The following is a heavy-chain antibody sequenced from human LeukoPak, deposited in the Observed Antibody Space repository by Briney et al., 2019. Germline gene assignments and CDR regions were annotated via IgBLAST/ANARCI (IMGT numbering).Heavy chain of an antibody. CDR2: VSGSGGST. Sequence: GGSLRLSCAASGFTFSSYAMSWVRQAPGKGLEWVSTVSGSGGSTYYADSVKGRFTISRDNSKNTLYLQMNSLRAEDTAVYYCAKVYGSGSYYGWCYYYGMDVWGQGTTVTVSS. CDR3: AKVYGSGSYYGWCYYYGMDV. CDR1: GFTFSSYA. J-gene: IGHJ6*02. V-gene: IGHV3-23*01. D-gene: IGHD3-10*01.